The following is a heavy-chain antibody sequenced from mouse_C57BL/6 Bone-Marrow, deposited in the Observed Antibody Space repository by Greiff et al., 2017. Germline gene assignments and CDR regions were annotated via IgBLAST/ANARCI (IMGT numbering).Heavy chain of an antibody. D-gene: IGHD1-1*01. CDR2: INPNNGGT. V-gene: IGHV1-26*01. Sequence: EVQLQQSGPELVKPGASVKISCKASGYTFTDYYMNWVKQSHGKSLEWIGDINPNNGGTSYNQKFKGKATLTVDKSSSKAYMELRSLTSEDSAVYYCARVVGIYYCGSSPFDYWGQGTTLTVSS. J-gene: IGHJ2*01. CDR1: GYTFTDYY. CDR3: ARVVGIYYCGSSPFDY.